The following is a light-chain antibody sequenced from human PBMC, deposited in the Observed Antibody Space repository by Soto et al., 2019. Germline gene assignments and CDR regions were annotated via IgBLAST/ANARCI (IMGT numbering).Light chain of an antibody. V-gene: IGLV2-14*01. Sequence: QSVLTQPASLSGSPGQSITISCTGTSSDVGGYNYVSWYQQHPGKAPKLMIYEVSNRPSGVSNRFSGSKSGNTASLTISGLQAEDEADYYCSSYTSSSTLLGTGTKVTVL. CDR2: EVS. CDR1: SSDVGGYNY. J-gene: IGLJ1*01. CDR3: SSYTSSSTL.